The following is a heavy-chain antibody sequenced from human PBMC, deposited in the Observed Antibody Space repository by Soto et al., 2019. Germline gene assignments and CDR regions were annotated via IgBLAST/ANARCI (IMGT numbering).Heavy chain of an antibody. D-gene: IGHD3-10*01. J-gene: IGHJ6*04. Sequence: ASVKVSCKASGYTFTSYDINWVRQATGQGLEWMGWMNPNSGNTGYAQKFQGRVTMTRNTSISTAYMEPSSLRSEDTAVYYCARGLWVRGVQISAVWGKGTTVTVSS. CDR1: GYTFTSYD. CDR3: ARGLWVRGVQISAV. V-gene: IGHV1-8*01. CDR2: MNPNSGNT.